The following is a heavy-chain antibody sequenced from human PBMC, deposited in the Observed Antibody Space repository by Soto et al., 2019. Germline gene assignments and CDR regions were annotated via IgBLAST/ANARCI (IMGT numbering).Heavy chain of an antibody. CDR3: ARGYDILTGPLDY. CDR2: IYYSGST. CDR1: GGSITSSSFY. Sequence: SETLSLTCTVSGGSITSSSFYWGWTRQPPGKGLEWIGTIYYSGSTYYNQSLKNQVTVSVDTSKSQFSLNLNSVTAADTAVYYCARGYDILTGPLDYWGPGTLVT. V-gene: IGHV4-39*01. J-gene: IGHJ4*02. D-gene: IGHD3-9*01.